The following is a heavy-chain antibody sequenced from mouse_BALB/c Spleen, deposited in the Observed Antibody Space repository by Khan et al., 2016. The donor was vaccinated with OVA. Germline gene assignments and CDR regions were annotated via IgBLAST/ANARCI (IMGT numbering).Heavy chain of an antibody. D-gene: IGHD1-1*01. Sequence: EVELVESGGGLVKPGGSLKLSCAASGFAFSSYSMSWVRQTPEKRLEWVATITSVGSYTYYPDSVKGRFTISRDNAKNTLYLQMSSLKSEDTAMYYWTRDRNYYGSSFYFDYWGQGTTLTVSS. V-gene: IGHV5-6-4*01. CDR2: ITSVGSYT. CDR3: TRDRNYYGSSFYFDY. J-gene: IGHJ2*01. CDR1: GFAFSSYS.